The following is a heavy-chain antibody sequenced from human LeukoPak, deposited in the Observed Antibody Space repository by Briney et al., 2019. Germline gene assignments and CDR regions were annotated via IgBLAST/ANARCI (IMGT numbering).Heavy chain of an antibody. J-gene: IGHJ3*01. CDR1: GFTFSPYT. CDR3: ARDSSVCAFDV. D-gene: IGHD6-6*01. Sequence: PGGSLRLSCAASGFTFSPYTMHWFRQPPGKGLEWISYINTGSTTIYYADSAKGRFTISRDNAKNSLDLQLNSLRAEDTAVYYCARDSSVCAFDVWGQGTMVTVSS. CDR2: INTGSTTI. V-gene: IGHV3-48*01.